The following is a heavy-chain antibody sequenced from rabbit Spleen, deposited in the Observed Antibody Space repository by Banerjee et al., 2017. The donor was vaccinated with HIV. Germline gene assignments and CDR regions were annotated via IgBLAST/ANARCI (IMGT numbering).Heavy chain of an antibody. D-gene: IGHD2-1*01. V-gene: IGHV1S47*01. Sequence: QQQLVESGGGLVQPGGSLKLPCKASGFAFSDYGVSWVRQAPGKGLEWIGYIDPVFGSTYYASWVNGRFTISRHNAQNTLYLQLDSLTAADTATYFCVRDRANIGGDYGPYYFDLWGPGTLVTVS. CDR3: VRDRANIGGDYGPYYFDL. CDR2: IDPVFGST. J-gene: IGHJ4*01. CDR1: GFAFSDYG.